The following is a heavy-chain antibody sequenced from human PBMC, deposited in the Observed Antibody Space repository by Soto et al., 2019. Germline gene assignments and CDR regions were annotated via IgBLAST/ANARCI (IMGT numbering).Heavy chain of an antibody. Sequence: EVQLLESGGGLVQPGGSLRLSCAASGFTFSSYAMSWVRQAPGKGLEWVSAISGAGDRTYYADSVKGRFTISRDNSQSTLYVQMDSLRAEDTAVYYCAKDVVFHIAAGGRHFDYWGQRVLVTVSS. CDR2: ISGAGDRT. V-gene: IGHV3-23*01. D-gene: IGHD6-13*01. CDR3: AKDVVFHIAAGGRHFDY. J-gene: IGHJ4*02. CDR1: GFTFSSYA.